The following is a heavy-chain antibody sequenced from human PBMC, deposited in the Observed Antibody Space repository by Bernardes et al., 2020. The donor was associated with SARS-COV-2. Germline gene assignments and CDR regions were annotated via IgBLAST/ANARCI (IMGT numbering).Heavy chain of an antibody. CDR1: GFIVTTYA. V-gene: IGHV3-23*01. J-gene: IGHJ4*02. Sequence: GSLRLSCAASGFIVTTYAMRWVRQAPGKGLEWVSGFGNSGEPHYADSVKGRFTISRDNSKSAVFLQMDRLRVEDTAVYFCAKAGINSGWDYWGQGTLGTGSS. CDR3: AKAGINSGWDY. D-gene: IGHD6-19*01. CDR2: FGNSGEP.